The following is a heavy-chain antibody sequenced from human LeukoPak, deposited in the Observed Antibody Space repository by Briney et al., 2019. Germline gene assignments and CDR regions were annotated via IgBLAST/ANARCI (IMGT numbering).Heavy chain of an antibody. CDR3: ARDLEDSSPFGAFDM. J-gene: IGHJ3*02. CDR1: GFTFSSYE. CDR2: ISSSGSTI. Sequence: GGSLRLSCAASGFTFSSYEMNWVRQAPGKGLEWVSYISSSGSTIYYADSVKGRLTISRDNSKNTLYLQMNTLRGEDTAVYYCARDLEDSSPFGAFDMWGQGTMVTVSS. V-gene: IGHV3-48*03. D-gene: IGHD3-22*01.